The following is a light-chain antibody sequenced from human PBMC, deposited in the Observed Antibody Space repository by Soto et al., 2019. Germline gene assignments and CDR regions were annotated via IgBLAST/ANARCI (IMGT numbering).Light chain of an antibody. CDR1: ESVSNS. CDR2: RAS. J-gene: IGKJ1*01. V-gene: IGKV3-15*01. CDR3: QQYNAWPRT. Sequence: EIVMTQSPSTLSVSPGERATLSCRASESVSNSLAWYQQKPGQAPRLLIYRASTRATGVPARFSGSGSGTEFTLTVSSLQSEDFAVYYCQQYNAWPRTFGQGTKVDIK.